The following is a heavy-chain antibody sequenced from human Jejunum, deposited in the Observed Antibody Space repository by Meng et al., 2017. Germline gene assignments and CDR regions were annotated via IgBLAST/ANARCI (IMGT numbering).Heavy chain of an antibody. Sequence: GQRQGSGPGLVQPSGTLSLTCSVSGGSVSSSNWWSWVRQTPGKGLEWIAEIYHGGTTYYNPSLKSRVTISLDTSKNPFSPNLRSVTAADTAVYYCAGKGVHVAAMYWGQGTLVTVSS. J-gene: IGHJ1*01. D-gene: IGHD1-1*01. CDR1: GGSVSSSNW. V-gene: IGHV4-4*02. CDR3: AGKGVHVAAMY. CDR2: IYHGGTT.